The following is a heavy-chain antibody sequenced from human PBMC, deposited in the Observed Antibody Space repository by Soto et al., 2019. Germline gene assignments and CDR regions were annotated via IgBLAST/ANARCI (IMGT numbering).Heavy chain of an antibody. CDR2: ISGYNGNT. CDR3: ARDPLPQGYGDPPDY. V-gene: IGHV1-18*01. D-gene: IGHD4-17*01. J-gene: IGHJ4*02. CDR1: GYTFNTYG. Sequence: QVPLVQSGAEVKKPGASVKVSCKASGYTFNTYGITWVRQAPQGGLEWMGWISGYNGNTRYAQRFQDRITLTTDISTDTAYMELRSLRSDDTAVYYCARDPLPQGYGDPPDYWGQGTLVTVSS.